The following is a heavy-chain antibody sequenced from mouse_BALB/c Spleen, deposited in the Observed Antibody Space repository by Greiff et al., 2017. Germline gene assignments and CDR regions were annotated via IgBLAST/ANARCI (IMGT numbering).Heavy chain of an antibody. D-gene: IGHD3-3*01. Sequence: EVKRQESGAELVKPGASVKLSCAASGFNFKDYSMHWVRQRPEQGLEWIGRIIPADGTTKYDTKFKGKATITEDTSSNTPYLQLSSLTSEDTAVYYCASGGLASAAPFDYWGQGTPLTVSA. J-gene: IGHJ2*01. CDR2: IIPADGTT. CDR3: ASGGLASAAPFDY. V-gene: IGHV14-3*02. CDR1: GFNFKDYS.